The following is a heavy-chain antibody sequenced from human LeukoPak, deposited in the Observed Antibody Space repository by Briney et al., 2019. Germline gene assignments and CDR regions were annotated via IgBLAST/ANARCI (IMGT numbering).Heavy chain of an antibody. J-gene: IGHJ6*04. CDR3: AKDFVGYYDILTGYYKDYYYGMDV. D-gene: IGHD3-9*01. CDR2: ISYDGSNK. Sequence: GGSLRLSCAASGFTFSSYGMHWVRQAPGKELEWVAVISYDGSNKYYADSVKGRFTISRDNSKNTLYLQMNSLRAEDTAVYYCAKDFVGYYDILTGYYKDYYYGMDVWGKGATVTVSS. V-gene: IGHV3-30*18. CDR1: GFTFSSYG.